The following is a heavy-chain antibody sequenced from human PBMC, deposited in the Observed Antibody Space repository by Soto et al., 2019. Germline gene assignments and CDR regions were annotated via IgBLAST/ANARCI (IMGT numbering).Heavy chain of an antibody. D-gene: IGHD1-26*01. J-gene: IGHJ4*01. CDR1: GGSIRSSNW. Sequence: SQTLSLTCAVSGGSIRSSNWWTWVRQPPGKGLEWIEETYHTENTHYNPSLKSRVTISLDKSKSQFFLHLKSVTAADTAVYYCTRLCPLRATTLAYGGHCTLVTVSS. CDR2: TYHTENT. CDR3: TRLCPLRATTLAY. V-gene: IGHV4-4*02.